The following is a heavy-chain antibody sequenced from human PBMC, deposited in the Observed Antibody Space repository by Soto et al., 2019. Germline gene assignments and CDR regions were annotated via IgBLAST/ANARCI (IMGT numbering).Heavy chain of an antibody. CDR1: GFTFSSYW. J-gene: IGHJ4*02. CDR3: AIRASYYDSSGYFDY. V-gene: IGHV3-74*01. Sequence: EVQLVESGGGLVQPGGSLRLSCAASGFTFSSYWMHWVRQAPGKGLVWVSRINSDGSSTSYADSVKGRFTISRDNAKXXXXLQMNXXXXXXXXVYYCAIRASYYDSSGYFDYWGQGTLVTVSS. D-gene: IGHD3-22*01. CDR2: INSDGSST.